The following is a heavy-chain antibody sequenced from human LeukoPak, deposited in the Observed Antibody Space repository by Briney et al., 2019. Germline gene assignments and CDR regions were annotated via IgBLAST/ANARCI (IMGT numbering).Heavy chain of an antibody. CDR1: GGSISSYY. D-gene: IGHD5-12*01. J-gene: IGHJ4*02. Sequence: TSETLSLTCTVSGGSISSYYWSWIRQPPGKGLEWIGYIYYSGSTNYNPSLKSRVTISVDTSKNQFSLKLSSVTAADTAVYFCASFQWLRYFDFWGQGTLVTVSS. CDR3: ASFQWLRYFDF. CDR2: IYYSGST. V-gene: IGHV4-59*01.